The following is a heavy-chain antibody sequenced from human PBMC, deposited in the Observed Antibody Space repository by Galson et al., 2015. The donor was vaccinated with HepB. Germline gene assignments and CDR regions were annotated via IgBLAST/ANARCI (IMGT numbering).Heavy chain of an antibody. Sequence: QSGAEVKKPGESLRISCKGSGYSFTSYWISWVRQMPGKGLEWMGRIDPSDSYTNYSPSFQGHVTISADKSISTAYLQWSSLEASDTAMYYCARPTGEPPSVYYYYGMDVWGQGTTVTVSS. J-gene: IGHJ6*02. CDR2: IDPSDSYT. CDR1: GYSFTSYW. D-gene: IGHD1-14*01. CDR3: ARPTGEPPSVYYYYGMDV. V-gene: IGHV5-10-1*01.